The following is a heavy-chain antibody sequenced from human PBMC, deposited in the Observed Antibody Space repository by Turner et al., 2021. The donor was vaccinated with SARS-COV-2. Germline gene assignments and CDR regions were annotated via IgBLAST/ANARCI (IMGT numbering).Heavy chain of an antibody. CDR3: ASGDVGIVARPSAGDAFDI. CDR1: GGSFSGYC. CDR2: INHSGSS. Sequence: QVQLQQWGAGLLQPSATLSLTCAVYGGSFSGYCWTWIRQPPGKGLEWIGEINHSGSSNCIPTLKRRVTRSVDTTKNQFSRKLCTVTAADTAVYYCASGDVGIVARPSAGDAFDIWGQGTMVTVSS. D-gene: IGHD5-12*01. J-gene: IGHJ3*02. V-gene: IGHV4-34*01.